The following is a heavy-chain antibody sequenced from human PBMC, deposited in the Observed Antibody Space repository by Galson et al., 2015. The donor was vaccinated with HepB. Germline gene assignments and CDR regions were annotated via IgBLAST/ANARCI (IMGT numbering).Heavy chain of an antibody. CDR1: GFTFSDHY. CDR2: SRNKANSYIT. J-gene: IGHJ4*02. Sequence: LRLSCAVSGFTFSDHYMDWVRQAPGKGLEWVGRSRNKANSYITQYAASVKGRFTISRDASKNSLYLQMSSLKTDDTAIYYCARESAANYVFDYWGPGTLVTVSS. V-gene: IGHV3-72*01. CDR3: ARESAANYVFDY. D-gene: IGHD6-25*01.